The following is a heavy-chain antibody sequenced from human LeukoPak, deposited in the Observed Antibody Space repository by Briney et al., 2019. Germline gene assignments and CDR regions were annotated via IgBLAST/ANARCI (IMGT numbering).Heavy chain of an antibody. J-gene: IGHJ5*02. D-gene: IGHD6-19*01. CDR1: GFTFSSYA. CDR3: ARDTRAVAATRVNWFDP. V-gene: IGHV3-21*05. Sequence: GGSLRLSCAASGFTFSSYAMSWVRQAPGKGLEWVSYISSNSYTNYADSVKGRFTISRDNAKNSLFLQMNSLGAEDTAVYYCARDTRAVAATRVNWFDPWGQGTLVTVSS. CDR2: ISSNSYT.